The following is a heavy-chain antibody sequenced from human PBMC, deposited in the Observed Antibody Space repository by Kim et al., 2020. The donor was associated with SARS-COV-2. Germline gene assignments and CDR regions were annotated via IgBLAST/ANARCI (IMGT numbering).Heavy chain of an antibody. D-gene: IGHD3-22*01. J-gene: IGHJ3*02. CDR1: GGSISSSSYY. CDR3: ARDRTTTYYYDSSGYDAFDI. V-gene: IGHV4-39*07. Sequence: SETLSLTCTVSGGSISSSSYYWGWIRQPPGKGLEWIGSIYYSGSTYYNPSLKSRVTISVDTSKNQFSLKLSSVTAADTAVYYCARDRTTTYYYDSSGYDAFDIWGQGTMVTVSS. CDR2: IYYSGST.